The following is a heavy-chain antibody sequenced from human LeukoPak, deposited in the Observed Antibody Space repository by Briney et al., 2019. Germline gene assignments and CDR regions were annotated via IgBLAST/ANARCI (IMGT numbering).Heavy chain of an antibody. CDR3: ARWHIVVVTAIPLGYFDL. CDR1: GGSISSYY. J-gene: IGHJ2*01. Sequence: SETLSLTCTVSGGSISSYYWSWIRQPPGKGLEWIGYLYYSGSTNYNPSLKSRVTISVDTSKNQFSLKLSSVTAADTAVYYCARWHIVVVTAIPLGYFDLWGRGTLVTVSS. D-gene: IGHD2-21*02. V-gene: IGHV4-59*01. CDR2: LYYSGST.